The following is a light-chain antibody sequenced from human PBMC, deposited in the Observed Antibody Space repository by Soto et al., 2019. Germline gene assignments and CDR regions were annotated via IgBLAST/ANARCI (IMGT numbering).Light chain of an antibody. CDR2: GAS. CDR3: QQYESSRT. V-gene: IGKV3-20*01. Sequence: EIVLTQSPGTLSLTPGERATLSCRASQSVSSTFLAWYQQKPGQAPKVLIYGASTRATGIPDRFSGSGSGTDFNLTISRLEPEDFAMYYCQQYESSRTFGQGTKVEMK. CDR1: QSVSSTF. J-gene: IGKJ1*01.